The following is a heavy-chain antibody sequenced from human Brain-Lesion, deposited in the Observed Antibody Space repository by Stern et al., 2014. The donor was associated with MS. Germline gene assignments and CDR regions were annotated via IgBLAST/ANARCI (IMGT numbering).Heavy chain of an antibody. J-gene: IGHJ6*02. CDR1: GGSISSGGYY. V-gene: IGHV4-61*02. CDR2: IFNSGST. D-gene: IGHD2-2*01. Sequence: VQLVESGPGLVKPSQTLSLSCTVSGGSISSGGYYWSWIRQPAGKGLEWIGRIFNSGSTSYKPSLKSRVPISIDTSKTQFSLRLNSMTAADTAVYYCARGRVVPGFQYYATDVWGQGTTVIVSS. CDR3: ARGRVVPGFQYYATDV.